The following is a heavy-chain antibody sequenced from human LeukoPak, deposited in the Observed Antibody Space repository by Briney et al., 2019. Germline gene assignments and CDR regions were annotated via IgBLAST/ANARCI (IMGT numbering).Heavy chain of an antibody. D-gene: IGHD2-21*01. CDR1: GGSFSGYY. V-gene: IGHV4-34*01. Sequence: SETLSLTCAVYGGSFSGYYWSWIRQPPGKGLEWIGEINHSGSTNYNPSLKSRVTISVDTSKNQFSLKLSSVTAADTAVYYCARIRIPLNWFDPWGQGTLVTVSS. CDR3: ARIRIPLNWFDP. J-gene: IGHJ5*02. CDR2: INHSGST.